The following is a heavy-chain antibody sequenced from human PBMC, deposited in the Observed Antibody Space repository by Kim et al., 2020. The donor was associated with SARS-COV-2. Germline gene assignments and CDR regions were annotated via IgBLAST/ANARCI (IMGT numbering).Heavy chain of an antibody. CDR1: GGTFSIYA. CDR2: IIPISGTS. Sequence: SVKVSCKASGGTFSIYAISWVRQAPGQGLDWMGGIIPISGTSNYAQKFQGRVTITADESTRIVYMELSSLRSEDTAVYYCARDPHLYYYGSGSYYNYGLDVWGQGTTVTVSS. CDR3: ARDPHLYYYGSGSYYNYGLDV. J-gene: IGHJ6*02. D-gene: IGHD3-10*01. V-gene: IGHV1-69*13.